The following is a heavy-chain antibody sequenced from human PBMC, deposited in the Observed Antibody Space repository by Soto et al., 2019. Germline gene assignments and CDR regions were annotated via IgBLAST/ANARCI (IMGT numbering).Heavy chain of an antibody. V-gene: IGHV4-39*01. CDR3: ARRSVFGYFYAMDV. J-gene: IGHJ6*02. Sequence: QLQLQESGPGLVKPSETLSLTCTVSGGSISSISYYWGWIRQPPGMGLEWIGSIYDSETTYYTPSLKCRVTISVDTSKNQFSLKLSSVTAADTAVYYCARRSVFGYFYAMDVWGQGTTVTVSS. CDR2: IYDSETT. D-gene: IGHD3-16*01. CDR1: GGSISSISYY.